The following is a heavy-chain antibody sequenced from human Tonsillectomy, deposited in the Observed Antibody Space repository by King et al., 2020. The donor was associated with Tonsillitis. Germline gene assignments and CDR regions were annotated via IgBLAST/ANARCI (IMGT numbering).Heavy chain of an antibody. D-gene: IGHD3-3*01. J-gene: IGHJ4*02. CDR3: ARGPSEIFGVAFVPPTYLDF. Sequence: VQLPQCGAGLLKSSETLSLTCAVYGGSFSGYSWNWIRQTPGEGLEWVGQITQSGSAYYTPSLKSRATLSVDPSNNQFSLRLNSLSAADTAMYYCARGPSEIFGVAFVPPTYLDFWGQGTLVTVSS. CDR1: GGSFSGYS. V-gene: IGHV4-34*01. CDR2: ITQSGSA.